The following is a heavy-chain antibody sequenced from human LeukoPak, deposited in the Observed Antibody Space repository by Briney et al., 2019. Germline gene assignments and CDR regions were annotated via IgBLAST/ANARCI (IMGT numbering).Heavy chain of an antibody. CDR1: GFSFHDYA. D-gene: IGHD3-9*01. CDR2: ISRDGVST. CDR3: AKGLRSLDWLSRGGLDY. J-gene: IGHJ4*02. V-gene: IGHV3-43*02. Sequence: PGGSLRLSCAASGFSFHDYAMHWVRQVPGKGLEWVSLISRDGVSTYYADSVKGRFTISRDNSKNSLYLQMKSLRTEDTALYYCAKGLRSLDWLSRGGLDYWGQGILVTVSS.